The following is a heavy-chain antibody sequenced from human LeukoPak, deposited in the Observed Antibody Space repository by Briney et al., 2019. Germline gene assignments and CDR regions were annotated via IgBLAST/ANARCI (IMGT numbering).Heavy chain of an antibody. V-gene: IGHV1-18*01. CDR2: ISAYNGNT. CDR1: GYTFTSYG. CDR3: ARVQVAGISFVYWFDP. D-gene: IGHD6-19*01. Sequence: GASVKVSCKASGYTFTSYGISWVRQAPGQGLEWMGWISAYNGNTNYAQKLQGRVTMTTDTSTSTAYMELRSLRSDDTAVYYCARVQVAGISFVYWFDPWGQGTLVTVSS. J-gene: IGHJ5*02.